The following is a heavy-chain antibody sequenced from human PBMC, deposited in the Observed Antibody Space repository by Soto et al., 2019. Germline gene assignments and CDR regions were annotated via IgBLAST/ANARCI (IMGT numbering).Heavy chain of an antibody. CDR1: GGTFSDYY. CDR3: ARGGRNRSVDTAMADFDY. CDR2: INHSGST. V-gene: IGHV4-34*01. Sequence: SETLCLPCAVYGGTFSDYYWSWISQPPGKGLEWIGEINHSGSTNYNPSLKSRVTISVDTSKNQFSLKLSSVTAADTAVYYCARGGRNRSVDTAMADFDYWGKGTLVTVSS. D-gene: IGHD5-18*01. J-gene: IGHJ4*02.